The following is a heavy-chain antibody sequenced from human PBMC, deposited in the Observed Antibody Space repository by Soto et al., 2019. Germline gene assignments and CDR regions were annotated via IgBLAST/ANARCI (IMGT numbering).Heavy chain of an antibody. D-gene: IGHD2-2*01. Sequence: ASVKVSCKASGYTFTSYAMHWVRQAPGQRLEWMGWINAGNGNTKYSQKFQGRVTITRDTSASTAYMELSSLRSEDTAVYYCARVSCSSTSCFDYWGQGTLVTVSS. V-gene: IGHV1-3*01. CDR1: GYTFTSYA. CDR3: ARVSCSSTSCFDY. J-gene: IGHJ4*02. CDR2: INAGNGNT.